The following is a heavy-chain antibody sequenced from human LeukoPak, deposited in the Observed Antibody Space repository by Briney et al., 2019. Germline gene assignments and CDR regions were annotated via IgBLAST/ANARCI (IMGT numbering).Heavy chain of an antibody. D-gene: IGHD3-22*01. CDR3: AKEGATYYYDSSGYYYDY. CDR1: GFTFSSYA. J-gene: IGHJ4*02. V-gene: IGHV3-23*01. Sequence: GGSLGLSCAASGFTFSSYAMSWVRQAPGKGLEWVSAISGSGGSTYYADSVKGRFTISRDNAKNSLYLQMNSLRAEDTALYYCAKEGATYYYDSSGYYYDYWGQGTLVTVSS. CDR2: ISGSGGST.